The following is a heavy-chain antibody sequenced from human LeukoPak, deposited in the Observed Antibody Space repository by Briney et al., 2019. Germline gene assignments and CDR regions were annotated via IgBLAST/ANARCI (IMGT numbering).Heavy chain of an antibody. CDR2: IYYSGST. CDR3: ARDKAGSRSGLDAFDI. Sequence: SETLSLTCTVSGGSISSGGYYWSWIRQHPGKGLEWIGYIYYSGSTYYNPSLKSRVTISVDTSKNQFSLKLSPVTAADTAVYYCARDKAGSRSGLDAFDIWGQGTMVTVSS. D-gene: IGHD3-10*01. CDR1: GGSISSGGYY. V-gene: IGHV4-31*03. J-gene: IGHJ3*02.